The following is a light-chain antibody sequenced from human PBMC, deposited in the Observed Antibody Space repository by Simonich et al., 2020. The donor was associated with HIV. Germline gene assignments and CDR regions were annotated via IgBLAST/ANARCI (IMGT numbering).Light chain of an antibody. Sequence: DIVMTQSPLSLPVTPGEPASIPFMSTQSLLHSSGCNFLHWYLQKPGPSPQLLLYLGSNRASGVPDRFSGCGSGTDFTLKINRVEAEDVGIYYCMQPLQTVTFGGGTKVEIK. CDR2: LGS. J-gene: IGKJ4*01. CDR3: MQPLQTVT. CDR1: QSLLHSSGCNF. V-gene: IGKV2-28*01.